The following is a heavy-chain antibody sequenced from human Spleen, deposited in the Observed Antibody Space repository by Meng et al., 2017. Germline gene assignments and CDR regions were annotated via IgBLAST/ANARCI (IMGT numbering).Heavy chain of an antibody. Sequence: GGSLRLSCAASGFTFDDYGMSWVRQAPGKGLEWVSGINWNGGSTGYADSVKGRFTISRDNAKNSLYLQMNSLRAEDTALYYCAKDIGRSTTSYYHYYGMDVWGQGTTVTVSS. CDR3: AKDIGRSTTSYYHYYGMDV. J-gene: IGHJ6*02. D-gene: IGHD2-2*01. CDR1: GFTFDDYG. CDR2: INWNGGST. V-gene: IGHV3-20*04.